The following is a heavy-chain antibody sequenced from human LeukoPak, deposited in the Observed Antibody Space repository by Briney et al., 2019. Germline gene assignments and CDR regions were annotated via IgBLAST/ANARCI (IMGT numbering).Heavy chain of an antibody. V-gene: IGHV3-21*01. D-gene: IGHD3-9*01. CDR3: ARDTYDILTGPPRKDY. Sequence: GGSLRLSCAASGFTFSSYSMNWVRQAPGKGLEWVSSISSSSSYIYYADSVKGRFTISRDNAKNSLYLQMNSLRAEDTAVYYCARDTYDILTGPPRKDYWGQGTLVTVSS. CDR2: ISSSSSYI. J-gene: IGHJ4*02. CDR1: GFTFSSYS.